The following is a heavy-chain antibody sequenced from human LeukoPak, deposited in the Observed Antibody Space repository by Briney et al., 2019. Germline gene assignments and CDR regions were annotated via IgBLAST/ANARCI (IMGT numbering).Heavy chain of an antibody. CDR2: IYHSGST. V-gene: IGHV4-30-2*01. CDR3: ASGGYSYGFDY. Sequence: LTCXXSGGSISSGGYSWNWIRQPPGKGLEWIGYIYHSGSTYYNPSLKSRVTISVDRSKNQFSLKLSSVTAADTAVYYCASGGYSYGFDYWGQGTLVTVSS. CDR1: GGSISSGGYS. J-gene: IGHJ4*02. D-gene: IGHD5-18*01.